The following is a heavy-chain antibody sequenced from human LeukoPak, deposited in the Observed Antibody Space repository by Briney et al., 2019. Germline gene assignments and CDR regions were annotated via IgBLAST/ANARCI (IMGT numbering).Heavy chain of an antibody. J-gene: IGHJ4*02. CDR1: GYTFTSYG. CDR2: ISAYNGNT. V-gene: IGHV1-18*01. Sequence: EASVKVSCKASGYTFTSYGISWVRQAPGQGLEWMGWISAYNGNTNYAQKLQGRVTMTTDTSTSTAYMELRSLRSDDTAVYYCARDVYDSSGYYEDYFDYWGQGTLVTVSS. D-gene: IGHD3-22*01. CDR3: ARDVYDSSGYYEDYFDY.